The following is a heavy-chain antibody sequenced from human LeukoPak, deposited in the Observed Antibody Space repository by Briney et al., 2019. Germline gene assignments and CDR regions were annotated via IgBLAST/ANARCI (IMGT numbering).Heavy chain of an antibody. D-gene: IGHD3-10*01. CDR2: IASSSSYI. Sequence: PGGPLRLSCAASGFTFSSYSMNWVRQAPGKGLEWVSSIASSSSYIYYADSVKGRFTISRDNAKNSLYLQMNSLRAEDTAVYYCASLVWFGAIMDVWGQGTTVTVSS. CDR1: GFTFSSYS. CDR3: ASLVWFGAIMDV. V-gene: IGHV3-21*01. J-gene: IGHJ6*02.